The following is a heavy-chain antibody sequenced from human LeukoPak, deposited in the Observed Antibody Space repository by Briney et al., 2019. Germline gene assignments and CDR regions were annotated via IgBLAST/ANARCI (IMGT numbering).Heavy chain of an antibody. CDR2: IYPADSET. V-gene: IGHV5-51*01. Sequence: GESLKISCRVSGYAFASYWIGWVRQVPGKGLEWMGIIYPADSETKSSPSFQGQVTFSADKSINTAYLQWSSLKASDTAMYYCARRTGDDFDYWGQGTLVTVSS. D-gene: IGHD7-27*01. CDR3: ARRTGDDFDY. CDR1: GYAFASYW. J-gene: IGHJ4*02.